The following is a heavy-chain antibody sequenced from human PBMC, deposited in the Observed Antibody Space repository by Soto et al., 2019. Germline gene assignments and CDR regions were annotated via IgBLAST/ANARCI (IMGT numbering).Heavy chain of an antibody. V-gene: IGHV1-8*01. CDR3: ARAYCSSTSCYGYMDV. D-gene: IGHD2-2*01. CDR1: GYTFTSYD. Sequence: QVQLVQSGAEVKKPGASVKVSCKASGYTFTSYDINWVRQATGQGLEWMGWMNPNSGNTGYAQKFQGRVTMTRNTSISTAYMELSRLRSEDTAVYYCARAYCSSTSCYGYMDVWGKGTTVTVSS. J-gene: IGHJ6*03. CDR2: MNPNSGNT.